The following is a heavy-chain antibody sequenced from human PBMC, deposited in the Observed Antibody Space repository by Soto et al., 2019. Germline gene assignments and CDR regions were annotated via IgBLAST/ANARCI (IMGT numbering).Heavy chain of an antibody. J-gene: IGHJ6*02. V-gene: IGHV1-18*01. CDR2: ISAYNGNT. CDR1: GYSFTIYG. Sequence: ALVKVSCKASGYSFTIYGSIWVRQANGQGLEWMGWISAYNGNTNYAQKLQGRVTMTTDTSTSTAYMELRSLRSDDTAVYYCARASNPVLRYFDWSPQYGMDVWGQGTKVTVSS. D-gene: IGHD3-9*01. CDR3: ARASNPVLRYFDWSPQYGMDV.